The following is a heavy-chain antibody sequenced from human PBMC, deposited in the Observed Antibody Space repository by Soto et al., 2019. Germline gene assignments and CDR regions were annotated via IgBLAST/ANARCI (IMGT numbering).Heavy chain of an antibody. CDR2: IFPNDEQ. J-gene: IGHJ6*02. CDR3: AGSHCTSSTCYGYYYYAMDV. D-gene: IGHD2-2*01. Sequence: QVTLKESGPVLVKPTETLTLTCIVSGFSLSSSRMGVSSIRPPPRQALEWLAHIFPNDEQTYNTSLKNRLTISKDTSKSQVVLTLPNVDPVDTATYDCAGSHCTSSTCYGYYYYAMDVWGQGTSVTVSS. V-gene: IGHV2-26*01. CDR1: GFSLSSSRMG.